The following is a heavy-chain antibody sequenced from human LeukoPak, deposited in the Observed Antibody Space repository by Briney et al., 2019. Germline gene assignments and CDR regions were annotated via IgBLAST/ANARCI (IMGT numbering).Heavy chain of an antibody. Sequence: SVKVSCKASGGTFRSYAISWVRQAPGQGLEWMGRIIPIFGTANYAQKFQGRVTITTDESTSTAYMELSSLRSEDTAVYYCASGIAAALAFVYWGQGTLVTVSS. V-gene: IGHV1-69*05. CDR3: ASGIAAALAFVY. J-gene: IGHJ4*02. CDR1: GGTFRSYA. CDR2: IIPIFGTA. D-gene: IGHD6-13*01.